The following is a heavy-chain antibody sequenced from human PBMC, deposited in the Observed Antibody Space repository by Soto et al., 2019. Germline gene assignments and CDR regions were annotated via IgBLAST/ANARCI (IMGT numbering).Heavy chain of an antibody. CDR2: IYYSGTT. Sequence: QVQLQESGPGLVKPSQTLSLTCTVSGGSISSGGYYWYWIRQHPGKGLEWIGYIYYSGTTYYNPSLKSRVTLSVDTSKNQSSLKLRSVTAADTAVYYCAASCVACGGFNYYGMDVWGQGTTVTVSS. V-gene: IGHV4-31*03. J-gene: IGHJ6*02. CDR3: AASCVACGGFNYYGMDV. D-gene: IGHD2-21*01. CDR1: GGSISSGGYY.